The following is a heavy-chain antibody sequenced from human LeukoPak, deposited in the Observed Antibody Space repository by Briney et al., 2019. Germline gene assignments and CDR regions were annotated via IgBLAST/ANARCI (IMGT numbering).Heavy chain of an antibody. V-gene: IGHV3-23*01. CDR3: ATDRNSGKYYDY. CDR1: GFTFSSYA. Sequence: GGSLRLSCAVSGFTFSSYAMSWVRQAPGKGLEWVSAISGSGDSTYYGDSVKGRFTISRDNSKNSLYLQMNSLRAEDTAVYYCATDRNSGKYYDYWGQGTLVTVSS. J-gene: IGHJ4*02. CDR2: ISGSGDST. D-gene: IGHD1-26*01.